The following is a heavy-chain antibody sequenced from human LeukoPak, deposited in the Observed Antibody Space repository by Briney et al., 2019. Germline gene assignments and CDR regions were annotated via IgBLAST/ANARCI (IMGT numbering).Heavy chain of an antibody. V-gene: IGHV4-4*07. D-gene: IGHD2-2*01. CDR2: MYTSEST. Sequence: SETLSLTCTVSGDSIRRYYWSWIRQPAGKGLEWIGRMYTSESTNYNPSLKNRLTMSVDTSKNQFSLKLSSVTAADTAVYYCAREITSTSRHFDYWGQGTLVTVSS. CDR3: AREITSTSRHFDY. J-gene: IGHJ4*02. CDR1: GDSIRRYY.